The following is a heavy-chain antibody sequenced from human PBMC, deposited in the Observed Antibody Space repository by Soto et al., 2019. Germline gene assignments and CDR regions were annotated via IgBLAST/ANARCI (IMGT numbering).Heavy chain of an antibody. D-gene: IGHD6-13*01. J-gene: IGHJ4*02. CDR1: GYTFTSYY. V-gene: IGHV1-46*01. CDR2: INPSGGST. Sequence: ASVKVSCKASGYTFTSYYMHWVRQAPGQGLEWVGIINPSGGSTSYAQKFQGRVTMTRDTSTSTVYMELSSLRSEDTAVYYCAREHIAAAATDYWGQGTLVTVSS. CDR3: AREHIAAAATDY.